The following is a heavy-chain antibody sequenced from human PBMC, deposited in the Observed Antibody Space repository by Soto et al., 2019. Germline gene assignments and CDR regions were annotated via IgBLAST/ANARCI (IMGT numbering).Heavy chain of an antibody. CDR2: INTGKGNT. D-gene: IGHD1-1*01. V-gene: IGHV1-3*04. CDR3: DSGERCDYVDY. J-gene: IGHJ4*02. Sequence: QVQLVQSGAEVKKPGASVKDSCKASGYIFTNYAIHWVRQAPGQRLEWMGWINTGKGNTKYSKQSQGSVTITRNTTASSSDMELSILTAEDTAVYCGDSGERCDYVDYWGQGTLVTVSS. CDR1: GYIFTNYA.